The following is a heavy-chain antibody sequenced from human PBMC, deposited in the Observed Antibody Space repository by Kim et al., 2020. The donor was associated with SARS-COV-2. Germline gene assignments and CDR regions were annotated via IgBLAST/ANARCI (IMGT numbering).Heavy chain of an antibody. V-gene: IGHV4-59*01. CDR1: GVSISSYY. D-gene: IGHD3-9*01. Sequence: SETLSLTCTVSGVSISSYYWSWIRQPPGKGLEWIGYIYYSGSTNNNPSLKRRVTISVDTSKNQCSLKLSSVTAADTAVYYCSRARYDNFTGYHLYYFDYWGQGTLVTVSS. CDR2: IYYSGST. CDR3: SRARYDNFTGYHLYYFDY. J-gene: IGHJ4*02.